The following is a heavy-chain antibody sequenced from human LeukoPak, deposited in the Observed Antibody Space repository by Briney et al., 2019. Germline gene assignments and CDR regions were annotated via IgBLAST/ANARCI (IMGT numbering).Heavy chain of an antibody. CDR2: ISSSGSTI. CDR3: ARDMGNDYYDSTARGDY. V-gene: IGHV3-11*01. Sequence: GGSLRLSCAASGFTFSDYYMSWIRQAPGKGLEWVSYISSSGSTIYYADSVKGRFTISRDNAKNSLYLQMNSLRAEDTAVYYCARDMGNDYYDSTARGDYWDQGTLVTVSS. D-gene: IGHD3-22*01. J-gene: IGHJ4*02. CDR1: GFTFSDYY.